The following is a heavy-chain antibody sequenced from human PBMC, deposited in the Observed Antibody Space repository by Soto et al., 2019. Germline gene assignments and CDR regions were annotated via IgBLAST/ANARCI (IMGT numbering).Heavy chain of an antibody. D-gene: IGHD2-2*01. V-gene: IGHV1-18*01. J-gene: IGHJ6*02. CDR3: ASRVGPANTRIYGMDV. CDR1: GYTFTSYG. Sequence: QVQLVQSGAEVKKPGASVKVSCKASGYTFTSYGISWVRQAPGQGLEWMGWISAYNGNTNYAQKRQVRVTMTTDTSTSTAYMELRSRRSDDTAVYYCASRVGPANTRIYGMDVWGQGTTVTVSS. CDR2: ISAYNGNT.